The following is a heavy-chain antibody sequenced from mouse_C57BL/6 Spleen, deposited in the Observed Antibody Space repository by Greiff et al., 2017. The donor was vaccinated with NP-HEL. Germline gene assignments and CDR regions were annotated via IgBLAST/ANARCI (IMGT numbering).Heavy chain of an antibody. Sequence: VQLQQPGAELVKPGASVKLSCKASGYTFTSYWMQWVKQRPGQGLEWIGEIDPSDSYTNYNQKFKGKATLTVDTSSSTAYMQLSSLTSEDSAVYYCARRRAYHYYFDYWGQGTTLTVSS. J-gene: IGHJ2*01. CDR2: IDPSDSYT. CDR1: GYTFTSYW. CDR3: ARRRAYHYYFDY. V-gene: IGHV1-50*01. D-gene: IGHD2-10*01.